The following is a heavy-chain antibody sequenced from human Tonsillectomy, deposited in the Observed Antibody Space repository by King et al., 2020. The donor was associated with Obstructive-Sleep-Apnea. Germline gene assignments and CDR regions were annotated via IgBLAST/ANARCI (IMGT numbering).Heavy chain of an antibody. D-gene: IGHD6-13*01. J-gene: IGHJ4*02. Sequence: QVQLVESGGGVVQPGRSLRLSCAVSGCTFSDYGMHWVRQAPGKGLEWVAVILYDGTDKYHADSVKGRFTISRDNSKNTLYLQMNSLKAEDTAVYYCAKDRGTRWYGVDNWGQGTLVTVSS. CDR2: ILYDGTDK. CDR3: AKDRGTRWYGVDN. V-gene: IGHV3-30*18. CDR1: GCTFSDYG.